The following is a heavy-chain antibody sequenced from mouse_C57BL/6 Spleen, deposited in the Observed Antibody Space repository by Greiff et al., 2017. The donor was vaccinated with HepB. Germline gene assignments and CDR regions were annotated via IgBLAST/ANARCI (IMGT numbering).Heavy chain of an antibody. D-gene: IGHD1-1*01. CDR3: ARSLRYYYGSSYLAY. J-gene: IGHJ3*01. CDR1: GYTFTDYN. Sequence: EVQLQQSGPELVKPGASVKIPCKASGYTFTDYNMDWVKQSHGKSLEWIGDINPNNGGTIYNQKFKGKATLTVDKSSSTAYMELRSLTSEDTAVYDCARSLRYYYGSSYLAYWGQGTLVTVSA. V-gene: IGHV1-18*01. CDR2: INPNNGGT.